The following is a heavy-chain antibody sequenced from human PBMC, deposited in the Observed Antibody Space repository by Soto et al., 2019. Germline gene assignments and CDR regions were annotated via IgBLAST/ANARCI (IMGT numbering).Heavy chain of an antibody. CDR3: ARDRGGELSAVGPGRAYGMDV. J-gene: IGHJ6*02. CDR1: GFTFSSYG. V-gene: IGHV3-33*01. D-gene: IGHD3-10*01. Sequence: TGGSLRLSCAASGFTFSSYGMHWVRQAPGKGLEWVAVIWYDGSNKYYADSVKGRFTISRDNSKNTLYLQMNSLRAEDTAVYYCARDRGGELSAVGPGRAYGMDVWGQGTTVTRLL. CDR2: IWYDGSNK.